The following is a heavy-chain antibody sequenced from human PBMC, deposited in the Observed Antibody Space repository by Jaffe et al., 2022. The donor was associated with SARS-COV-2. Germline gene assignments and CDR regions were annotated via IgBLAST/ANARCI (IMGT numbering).Heavy chain of an antibody. CDR1: GLTFSSYG. J-gene: IGHJ6*03. D-gene: IGHD5-12*01. V-gene: IGHV3-23*04. CDR3: AKVGYPGNSYYMDV. Sequence: EVQLVESGGGLVQPGGSLRLSCAVSGLTFSSYGMRWVRQVPGKGLEWVSSISGDGYRPYYADSVKGRFTISRDNSENTLFLQMTSLRADDTAIYYCAKVGYPGNSYYMDVWGKGTTVTVSS. CDR2: ISGDGYRP.